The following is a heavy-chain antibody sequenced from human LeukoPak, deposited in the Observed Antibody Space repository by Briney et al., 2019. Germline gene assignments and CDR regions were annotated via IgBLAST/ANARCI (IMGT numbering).Heavy chain of an antibody. Sequence: ASVKVSCKASGYTFTGYYMHWVRQAPGQGLEWMGWINPNSGGTNYAQKFQGRVTMTRDTSISTAYMELSRLRSDDTAVYYCARAGRYCSGGSCYLDYWGQGTLVTVSS. V-gene: IGHV1-2*02. J-gene: IGHJ4*02. CDR1: GYTFTGYY. D-gene: IGHD2-15*01. CDR2: INPNSGGT. CDR3: ARAGRYCSGGSCYLDY.